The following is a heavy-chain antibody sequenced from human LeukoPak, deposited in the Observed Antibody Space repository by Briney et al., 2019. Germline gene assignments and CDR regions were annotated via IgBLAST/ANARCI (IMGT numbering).Heavy chain of an antibody. J-gene: IGHJ4*02. V-gene: IGHV1-2*02. CDR2: INPNSGGT. Sequence: GASVKVSCKASGYTFTGYYMHWVRQAPGQGLEWMGWINPNSGGTNYAQKFQGRVTMTTDTSTSTAYMELRSLRSDDTAVYYCARIGDSSSGYWGQGTLVTVSS. CDR3: ARIGDSSSGY. CDR1: GYTFTGYY. D-gene: IGHD6-6*01.